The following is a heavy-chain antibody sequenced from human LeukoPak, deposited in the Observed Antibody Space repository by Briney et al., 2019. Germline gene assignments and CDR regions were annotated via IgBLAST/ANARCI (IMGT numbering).Heavy chain of an antibody. V-gene: IGHV3-66*01. J-gene: IGHJ4*02. CDR2: IHTGGST. Sequence: GGSLRLSCAVSGFTVSSNYMSWVRQAPGKGLEWASVIHTGGSTYYAGSVKGRFTISRDNSKNTVYLQMNSLRAEDTAVYYCVGATGFGYWGQGTLVTVSS. CDR3: VGATGFGY. D-gene: IGHD4-17*01. CDR1: GFTVSSNY.